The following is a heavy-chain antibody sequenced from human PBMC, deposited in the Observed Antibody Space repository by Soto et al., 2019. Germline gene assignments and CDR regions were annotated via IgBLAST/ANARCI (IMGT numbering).Heavy chain of an antibody. CDR2: INPNSGGT. V-gene: IGHV1-2*04. CDR3: ARVGGGLASLGYYGMDV. J-gene: IGHJ6*02. CDR1: GYTFTGYY. Sequence: ASVKVSCKASGYTFTGYYIHCVRQAPGQGLEWTGWINPNSGGTNYAQRFQGWVTMTRDRSISTAYMELSRLKSDDTAVYYCARVGGGLASLGYYGMDVWGQGTTVTVSS. D-gene: IGHD3-10*01.